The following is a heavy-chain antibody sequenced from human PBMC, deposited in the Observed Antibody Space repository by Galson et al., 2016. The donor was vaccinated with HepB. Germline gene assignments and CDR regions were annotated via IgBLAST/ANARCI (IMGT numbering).Heavy chain of an antibody. V-gene: IGHV5-51*01. Sequence: QSGAEVKKPGESLKISCKASGYNFINQWIGWVRQMPGKGLEWMAMINPYDSGSRYSPSFQGQVTISADKSITTAYLQWSSLEASDTAMYYCARLGYCGSDCYNHNYWYFDLWGRGTLVTVSS. CDR3: ARLGYCGSDCYNHNYWYFDL. D-gene: IGHD2-21*02. CDR2: INPYDSGS. J-gene: IGHJ2*01. CDR1: GYNFINQW.